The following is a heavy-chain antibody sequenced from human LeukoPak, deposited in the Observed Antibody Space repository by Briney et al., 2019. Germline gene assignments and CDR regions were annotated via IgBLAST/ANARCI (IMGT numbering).Heavy chain of an antibody. CDR3: ARGSNDELYGGYVWYFDY. D-gene: IGHD5-12*01. CDR2: ISYDGSNK. J-gene: IGHJ4*02. V-gene: IGHV3-30-3*01. Sequence: GGSLRLSCAASGFTVSSNYMSWVRQAPGKGLEWVAVISYDGSNKYYADSVKGRFTISRDNSKNTLYLQMNSLRAEDTAVYYCARGSNDELYGGYVWYFDYWGQGTLVTVSS. CDR1: GFTVSSNY.